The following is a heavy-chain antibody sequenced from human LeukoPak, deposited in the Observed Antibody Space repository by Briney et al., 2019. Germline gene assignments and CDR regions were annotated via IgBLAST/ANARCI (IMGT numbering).Heavy chain of an antibody. CDR3: ARPHQVVPAASGYMDV. V-gene: IGHV3-48*04. D-gene: IGHD2-2*01. Sequence: GGSLRLSCAASGFTFSSYDMNWVRQAPGKGLEWVSYISPSSTRIDYAASVRGRFTISRDNAKRSLYLQMNSLRAEDTAVYYCARPHQVVPAASGYMDVWGKGTTVTVSS. CDR2: ISPSSTRI. CDR1: GFTFSSYD. J-gene: IGHJ6*03.